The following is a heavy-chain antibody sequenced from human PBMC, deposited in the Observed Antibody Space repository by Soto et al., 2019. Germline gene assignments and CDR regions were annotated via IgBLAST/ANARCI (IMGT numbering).Heavy chain of an antibody. Sequence: EVQLLESGGGLVQPGGSLRLSCAASGFTFSSYAMSWVRQAPGKGLEWVSAISGSGGSTYYADSVKGRFTISRDNSKNTLYLQMNSLRAEDTAVYYCATPPEDIGVVPAAEDAFDICGQGTMVTVSS. J-gene: IGHJ3*02. CDR3: ATPPEDIGVVPAAEDAFDI. D-gene: IGHD2-2*01. V-gene: IGHV3-23*01. CDR2: ISGSGGST. CDR1: GFTFSSYA.